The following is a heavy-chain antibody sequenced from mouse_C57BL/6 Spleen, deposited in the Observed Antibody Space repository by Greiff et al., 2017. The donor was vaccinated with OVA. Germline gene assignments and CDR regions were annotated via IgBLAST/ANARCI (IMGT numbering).Heavy chain of an antibody. J-gene: IGHJ3*01. Sequence: QVQLKESGPGLVAPSPCLSITCTVSGFSLTSYGVDWVRQPPGKGLEWLGDIWGGGSTNYNSAHLSRLSISKDNSKTQDFLRMNSLQTDDTAMYCGAKLRYYGNYTYADWGQGALVTVSA. CDR1: GFSLTSYG. CDR2: IWGGGST. CDR3: AKLRYYGNYTYAD. D-gene: IGHD2-1*01. V-gene: IGHV2-9*01.